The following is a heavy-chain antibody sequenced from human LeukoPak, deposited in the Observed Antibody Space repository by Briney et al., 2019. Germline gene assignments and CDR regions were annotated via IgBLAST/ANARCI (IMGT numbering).Heavy chain of an antibody. D-gene: IGHD5-12*01. Sequence: GGSLRLSCAASGFTFSSYEMNWVRQAPGKGLEWVSSISSSSSYIYYADSVKGRFTISRHNAKNSLYLQMNSLRAEDTAVYYCARAGSGYEDGFDYWGQGTLVTVSS. V-gene: IGHV3-21*01. CDR2: ISSSSSYI. J-gene: IGHJ4*02. CDR1: GFTFSSYE. CDR3: ARAGSGYEDGFDY.